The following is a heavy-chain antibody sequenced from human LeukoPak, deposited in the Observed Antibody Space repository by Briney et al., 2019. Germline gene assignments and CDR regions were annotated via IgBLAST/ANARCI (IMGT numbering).Heavy chain of an antibody. CDR2: IYYSGST. Sequence: PSETLSLTCTVSGGSISSYYWSWIRQPPGKGLEWIGYIYYSGSTNYNPSLKSRVTISVDTSKNQFSLRLSSVTAADTAVYYCARGAHLPRYYYSYMDVWGKGTTVTVSS. CDR1: GGSISSYY. J-gene: IGHJ6*03. CDR3: ARGAHLPRYYYSYMDV. V-gene: IGHV4-59*01.